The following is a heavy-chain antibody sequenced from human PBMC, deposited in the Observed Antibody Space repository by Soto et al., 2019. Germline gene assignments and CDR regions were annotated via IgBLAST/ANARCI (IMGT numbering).Heavy chain of an antibody. CDR1: GGSVSGGNYY. CDR2: IYYSGST. J-gene: IGHJ4*02. V-gene: IGHV4-30-4*01. D-gene: IGHD4-17*01. CDR3: ASYTVTTKYYFDY. Sequence: SETLSLTCTVSGGSVSGGNYYWTWIRQPPGKGLEWIGYIYYSGSTYYNPSLKSRVTISVDTSKNQFSLKLSSVTAADTAVYYCASYTVTTKYYFDYWGQGTLVTVSS.